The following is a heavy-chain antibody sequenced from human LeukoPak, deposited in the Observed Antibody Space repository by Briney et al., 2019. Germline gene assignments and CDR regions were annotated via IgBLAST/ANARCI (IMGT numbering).Heavy chain of an antibody. J-gene: IGHJ5*02. Sequence: PSETLSLTCAVSGGSIRSYYWSWIRQPAGRGLEWIGRIYTSGGANYSPSLKSRVTMSIDTSKNQFSLRLTSVTAADTAVYYCASSWSLMGWFDRWGQGTLVTVSS. CDR2: IYTSGGA. CDR1: GGSIRSYY. V-gene: IGHV4-4*07. D-gene: IGHD2-8*02. CDR3: ASSWSLMGWFDR.